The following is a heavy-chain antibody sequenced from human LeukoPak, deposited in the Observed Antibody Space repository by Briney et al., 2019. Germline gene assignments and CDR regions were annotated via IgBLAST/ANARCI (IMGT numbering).Heavy chain of an antibody. V-gene: IGHV3-72*01. CDR2: IRKQVNSYST. D-gene: IGHD3-3*02. J-gene: IGHJ4*02. Sequence: GGSLRLSCAASGFTFGDHYMDWVRQAPGKGLEWVGRIRKQVNSYSTEYAASVNGRFTISRDDSKNSLYLQMNSLRAEDTAVYYCARAHFWGQGTLVTVSS. CDR1: GFTFGDHY. CDR3: ARAHF.